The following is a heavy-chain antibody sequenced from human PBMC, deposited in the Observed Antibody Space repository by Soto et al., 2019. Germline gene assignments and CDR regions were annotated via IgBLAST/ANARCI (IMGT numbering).Heavy chain of an antibody. CDR2: IYSSGST. V-gene: IGHV4-39*01. CDR3: ARHYGYYSYYMDV. CDR1: GGSISSSNYY. J-gene: IGHJ6*03. D-gene: IGHD3-10*01. Sequence: SETLSLTCTVSGGSISSSNYYWGWIRQPPGKGLEWIGTIYSSGSTYYNPSLKSRVTISVDTSNNQLSLKLSSVTAADTAVYYCARHYGYYSYYMDVWTKGTTVTVSS.